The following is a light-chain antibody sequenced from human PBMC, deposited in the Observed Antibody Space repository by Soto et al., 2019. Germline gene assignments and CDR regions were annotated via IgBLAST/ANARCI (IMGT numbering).Light chain of an antibody. CDR3: QQYNNWPLT. CDR1: QSVSSN. CDR2: GAS. J-gene: IGKJ4*01. Sequence: ELVLTHSPGTLSLSPGEIATLSCRASQSVSSNLAWYQQKPGQAPRLLIYGASTRATGIPARFSGSGSGTEFTLTISSLQSEDFAVYYCQQYNNWPLTFGGGTKVDIK. V-gene: IGKV3-15*01.